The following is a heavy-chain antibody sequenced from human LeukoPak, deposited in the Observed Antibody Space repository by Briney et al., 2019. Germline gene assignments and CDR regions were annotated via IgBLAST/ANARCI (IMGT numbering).Heavy chain of an antibody. CDR3: ARGFTYYYDSSGYYFDY. J-gene: IGHJ4*02. Sequence: SVKVSCKASGGTFSSYAISWVRQAPGQGLEWMGGIIPIFGTANYAQKFQGRVTITTDESTSTAYMELSSLRSEDTAVYYCARGFTYYYDSSGYYFDYWGQGTLVTVSS. CDR2: IIPIFGTA. V-gene: IGHV1-69*05. D-gene: IGHD3-22*01. CDR1: GGTFSSYA.